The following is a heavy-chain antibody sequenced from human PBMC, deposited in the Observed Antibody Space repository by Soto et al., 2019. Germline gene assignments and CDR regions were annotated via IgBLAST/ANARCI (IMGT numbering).Heavy chain of an antibody. Sequence: QVQLVESGGGVVQPGRSLRLSCAASGFTFSSYAMHWVRQAPGKGLEWVAVISYDGSNKYYADSVKGRFTISRDNSKNTLYLQMNSLRDEDTAVYYCAREGLAAAGPWFDYWGQGTLVTVSS. CDR2: ISYDGSNK. J-gene: IGHJ4*02. CDR3: AREGLAAAGPWFDY. V-gene: IGHV3-30-3*01. CDR1: GFTFSSYA. D-gene: IGHD6-13*01.